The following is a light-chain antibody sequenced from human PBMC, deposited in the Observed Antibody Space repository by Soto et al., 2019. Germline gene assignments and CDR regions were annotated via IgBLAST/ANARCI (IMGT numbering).Light chain of an antibody. Sequence: DIQMTQSPSTLSASVGDRVTITCRASQSINDWLAWYQQKPGKAPNLLIYKVSNLESGVPSRFSGGGSGTEFTLTISSLQPDDFATYYCRQYNTNSWTFGQGTKVEVK. J-gene: IGKJ1*01. CDR1: QSINDW. CDR2: KVS. CDR3: RQYNTNSWT. V-gene: IGKV1-5*03.